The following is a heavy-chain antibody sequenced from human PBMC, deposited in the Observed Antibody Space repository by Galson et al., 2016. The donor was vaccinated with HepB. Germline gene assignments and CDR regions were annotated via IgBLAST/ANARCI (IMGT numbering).Heavy chain of an antibody. CDR3: ARDLLWFGELDLARHENRFDP. V-gene: IGHV5-51*01. Sequence: QSGAEVKKPGESLKISCKDSAYYFGRYWIGWVRQMPGKGLEWMGSIYLGDSDTRYNPSFRDQVTISADKSISTAYLQWSSLKPSDTAMYYCARDLLWFGELDLARHENRFDPWGQGTLVTVSS. J-gene: IGHJ5*02. D-gene: IGHD3-10*01. CDR1: AYYFGRYW. CDR2: IYLGDSDT.